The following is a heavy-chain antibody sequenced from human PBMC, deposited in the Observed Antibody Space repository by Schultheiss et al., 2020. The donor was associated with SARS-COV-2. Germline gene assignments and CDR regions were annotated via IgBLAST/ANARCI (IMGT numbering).Heavy chain of an antibody. CDR1: GYTFTGYY. V-gene: IGHV1-2*02. J-gene: IGHJ3*02. Sequence: ASVKVSCKASGYTFTGYYMHWVRQAPGQGLEWMGWINPNSGGTNYAQKFQGRVTMTRDTSISTAYMELSRLRSDDTAVYYCARDGVGGAILFDIWGQGTMVTVSS. CDR3: ARDGVGGAILFDI. D-gene: IGHD3-16*01. CDR2: INPNSGGT.